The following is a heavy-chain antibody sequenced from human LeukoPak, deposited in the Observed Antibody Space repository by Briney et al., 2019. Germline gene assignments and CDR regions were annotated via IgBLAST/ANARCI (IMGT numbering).Heavy chain of an antibody. CDR2: IYYGGST. CDR1: GFTFSSYW. CDR3: ARAYCSGGSCPTAFDY. D-gene: IGHD2-15*01. V-gene: IGHV4-39*07. Sequence: GSLRLSCAASGFTFSSYWMSWVRQAPGKGLEWIGSIYYGGSTYYNSSLKSRVTISVDISKNQFSLKVSPVTAADTAVYYCARAYCSGGSCPTAFDYWGQGTLVTVSS. J-gene: IGHJ4*02.